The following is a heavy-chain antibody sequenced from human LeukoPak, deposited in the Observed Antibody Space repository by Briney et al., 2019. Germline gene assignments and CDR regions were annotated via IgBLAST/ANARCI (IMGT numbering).Heavy chain of an antibody. Sequence: GGSLRLSCAASGFTSSSYWMSWVRQAPGKGLEWVANIKQDGSEKDYVDSVKGRFTISRDNAKNSLYLQMNSLRAEDTAVYYCARERIAVAGTTDYWGQGTLVTVSS. CDR1: GFTSSSYW. CDR2: IKQDGSEK. V-gene: IGHV3-7*03. J-gene: IGHJ4*02. D-gene: IGHD6-19*01. CDR3: ARERIAVAGTTDY.